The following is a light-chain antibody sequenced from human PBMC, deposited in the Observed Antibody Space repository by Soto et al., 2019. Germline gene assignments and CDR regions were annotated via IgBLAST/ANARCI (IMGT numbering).Light chain of an antibody. CDR3: QQYGSSP. CDR1: QSVSSSY. Sequence: EIVLTQSPGTLSLSPGERATLSCRASQSVSSSYLAWYQQKPGQAPRLLIYGASSRATGIPDRFSGSGSGTVFTLTISRLEREEFAVYYCQQYGSSPFGQGTRLEIK. J-gene: IGKJ5*01. V-gene: IGKV3-20*01. CDR2: GAS.